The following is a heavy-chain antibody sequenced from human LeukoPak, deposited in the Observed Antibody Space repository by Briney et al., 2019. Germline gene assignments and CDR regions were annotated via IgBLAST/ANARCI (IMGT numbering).Heavy chain of an antibody. D-gene: IGHD6-19*01. J-gene: IGHJ4*02. Sequence: PSETLSLTCTVSGGSISSSSYYWGWIRQPPGKGLEWIGSIYYSGSTYYNPSLKSRVTISVDTSKNQFSLKLSSVTAADTAVYYCARLFRRSGWYRVMYYFDYWGQGTLVTVSS. CDR2: IYYSGST. V-gene: IGHV4-39*01. CDR3: ARLFRRSGWYRVMYYFDY. CDR1: GGSISSSSYY.